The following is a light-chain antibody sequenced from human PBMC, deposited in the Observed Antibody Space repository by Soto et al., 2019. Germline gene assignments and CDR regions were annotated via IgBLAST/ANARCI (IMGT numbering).Light chain of an antibody. V-gene: IGKV3-11*01. CDR3: HQRQSWPRT. CDR1: QSVSSY. J-gene: IGKJ1*01. Sequence: IVVTQSAATLSLSPGERATLSCRASQSVSSYLAWYQHKPGQAPRLLIYHTSNRATGIPARFSGSGSGTDFTLTISSLEPEDFAVYYCHQRQSWPRTFGQGTKVDIK. CDR2: HTS.